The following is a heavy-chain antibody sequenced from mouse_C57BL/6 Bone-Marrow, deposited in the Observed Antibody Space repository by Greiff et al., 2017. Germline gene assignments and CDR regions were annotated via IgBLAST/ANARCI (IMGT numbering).Heavy chain of an antibody. CDR1: GYIFTDYY. V-gene: IGHV1-19*01. Sequence: VQLQQSGPVLVKPGASVKMSCKASGYIFTDYYMNWVKQSHGKSLEWIGVINPYNGGTSYNQKFKGKATLTVDKSSSTAYMELNSLTSEDSAVYYCARNFAYFDYWGQGTTLTVSS. J-gene: IGHJ2*01. CDR3: ARNFAYFDY. CDR2: INPYNGGT.